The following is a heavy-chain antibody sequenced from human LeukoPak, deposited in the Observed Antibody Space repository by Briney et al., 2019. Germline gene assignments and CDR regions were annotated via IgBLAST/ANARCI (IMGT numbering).Heavy chain of an antibody. CDR1: GFTVSSNY. V-gene: IGHV3-66*02. D-gene: IGHD3-22*01. Sequence: PGGSLRLSCAASGFTVSSNYMSWVRQAPGKGLEWVSVIYSGGSTYHADSVKGRFTISRDNSKNTLYLQMNNLRAEDTAVYYCARAGAYYYDSSGYYLGAFDIWGQGTMVTVSS. CDR2: IYSGGST. CDR3: ARAGAYYYDSSGYYLGAFDI. J-gene: IGHJ3*02.